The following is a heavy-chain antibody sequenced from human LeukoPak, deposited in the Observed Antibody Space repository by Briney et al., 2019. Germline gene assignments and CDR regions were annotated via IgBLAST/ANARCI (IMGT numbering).Heavy chain of an antibody. CDR2: ISGSGGTT. Sequence: PGGSLRLSCVASGFTFSSYAMTWVRQAPGKGLEWVSAISGSGGTTYHADSVKGRFTISRDNSKNTLYMQMNSLRAEDTAIYYCAKGQIGYCSGGRCYPGDYWGQGILVTVSS. V-gene: IGHV3-23*01. J-gene: IGHJ4*02. CDR1: GFTFSSYA. CDR3: AKGQIGYCSGGRCYPGDY. D-gene: IGHD2-15*01.